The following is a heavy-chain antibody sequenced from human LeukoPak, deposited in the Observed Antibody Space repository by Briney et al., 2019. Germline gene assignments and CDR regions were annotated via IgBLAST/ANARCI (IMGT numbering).Heavy chain of an antibody. V-gene: IGHV4-59*01. D-gene: IGHD6-19*01. CDR1: GGSISGYY. J-gene: IGHJ4*02. CDR3: AREVAVAGATFFDC. CDR2: IYSSGTT. Sequence: SETLSLTCTVSGGSISGYYWSWIRQPPGKGLEWIGYIYSSGTTNYNPSLKSQITISLDTSKNQFSLKLSSVTAADTAVYYCAREVAVAGATFFDCWGQGTLVTVSS.